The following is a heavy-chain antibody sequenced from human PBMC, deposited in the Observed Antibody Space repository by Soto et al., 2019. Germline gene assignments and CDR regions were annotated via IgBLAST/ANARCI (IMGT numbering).Heavy chain of an antibody. J-gene: IGHJ4*02. D-gene: IGHD6-19*01. CDR3: AIVHSSGWLEGAIDY. CDR1: GFTFSSYG. V-gene: IGHV3-30*03. Sequence: QVQLVESGGGVVQPGRSLRLSCAASGFTFSSYGMHWVRQAPGKGLEWVAVISYDGSNKYYADSVKGRFTISRDNSKNTLYLQMNSLRAEDTAVYYCAIVHSSGWLEGAIDYWRQGTLVTVCS. CDR2: ISYDGSNK.